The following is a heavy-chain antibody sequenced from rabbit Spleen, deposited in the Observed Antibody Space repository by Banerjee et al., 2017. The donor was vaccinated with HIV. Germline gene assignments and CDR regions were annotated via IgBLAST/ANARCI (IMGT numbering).Heavy chain of an antibody. J-gene: IGHJ4*01. V-gene: IGHV1S40*01. CDR1: GFSFSSSDY. Sequence: QSLEESGGDLVKPGASLTLTCTASGFSFSSSDYMCWVRQAPGKGLEWIACINAVTGRPVYATWAKGRFTISRTSSTTVTLRMTSLTAADTATYFCARDLHGVSTGNLWGPGTLVTVS. CDR3: ARDLHGVSTGNL. CDR2: INAVTGRP. D-gene: IGHD7-1*01.